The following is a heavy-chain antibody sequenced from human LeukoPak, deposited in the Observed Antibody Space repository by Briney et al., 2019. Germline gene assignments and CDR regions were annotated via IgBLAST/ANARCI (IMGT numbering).Heavy chain of an antibody. J-gene: IGHJ4*02. CDR2: IDYSGYT. D-gene: IGHD3-9*01. CDR1: GGSISSHY. CDR3: VRDASYAFLTASYAFDH. V-gene: IGHV4-39*07. Sequence: SQTLSLTCTVSGGSISSHYWGWLRQPPGKRLEWIGTIDYSGYTYYSVSLKSRVTISVNTSKNQFSLNLTSVTAADTAVYYCVRDASYAFLTASYAFDHWGQGALVTVSS.